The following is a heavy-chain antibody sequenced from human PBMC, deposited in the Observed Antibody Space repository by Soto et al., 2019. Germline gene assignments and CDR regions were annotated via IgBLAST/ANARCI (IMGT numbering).Heavy chain of an antibody. V-gene: IGHV3-23*01. CDR1: GFTFGNFV. Sequence: PGGSLRLSCAASGFTFGNFVMRWVRQTPGKGLEWVSTITETGGDTYYTDPVKGRFTISRDNSKNTLYLQMTSLRAEDTALYYCTKASSDRNHMEVWGPGTTVTVSS. CDR2: ITETGGDT. J-gene: IGHJ6*02. CDR3: TKASSDRNHMEV.